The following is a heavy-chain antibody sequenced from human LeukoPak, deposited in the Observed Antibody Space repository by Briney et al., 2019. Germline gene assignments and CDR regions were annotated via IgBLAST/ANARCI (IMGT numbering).Heavy chain of an antibody. CDR1: GYTFTGYY. V-gene: IGHV1-2*02. CDR3: ARTSGGVPAAIGDLDY. J-gene: IGHJ4*02. CDR2: INPNSGGT. Sequence: ASVKVSCKASGYTFTGYYMHWVRQAPGQGLEWMGWINPNSGGTNYAQKFQGRVTMTRDTSISTAYMELSRLRSDDTAVYYCARTSGGVPAAIGDLDYWGQGTLVTVSS. D-gene: IGHD2-2*02.